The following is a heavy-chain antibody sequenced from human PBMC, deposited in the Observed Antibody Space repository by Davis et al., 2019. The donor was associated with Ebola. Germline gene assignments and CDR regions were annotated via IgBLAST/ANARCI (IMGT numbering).Heavy chain of an antibody. Sequence: GESLKISCAASGFTFSSYWMHWVRQAPGKGLVWVSRINSDGSSTSYADSVKGRFTISRDNAKNTLYLQMNSLRAEDTAVYYCAKDRTTVTHYWYFDLWGRGTRVTVTS. CDR3: AKDRTTVTHYWYFDL. D-gene: IGHD4-17*01. CDR2: INSDGSST. V-gene: IGHV3-74*01. CDR1: GFTFSSYW. J-gene: IGHJ2*01.